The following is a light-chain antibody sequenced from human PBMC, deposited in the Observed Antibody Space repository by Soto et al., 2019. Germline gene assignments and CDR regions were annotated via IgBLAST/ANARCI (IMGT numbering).Light chain of an antibody. CDR1: QSIGTR. J-gene: IGKJ1*01. CDR3: QQCNSYSRT. V-gene: IGKV1-5*03. CDR2: KAS. Sequence: DIPMTQSPSTLSASVGDRVTITCRAGQSIGTRLAWYQQKPGKVPKLLIYKASNLESGVPSRFSGSGSGTEFTLTISSLQPDDFATYYCQQCNSYSRTFGQGTKVEIK.